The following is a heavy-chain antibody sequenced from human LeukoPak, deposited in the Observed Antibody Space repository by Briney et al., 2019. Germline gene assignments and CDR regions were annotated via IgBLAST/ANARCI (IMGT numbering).Heavy chain of an antibody. V-gene: IGHV3-64*01. CDR2: ISSNGGST. CDR1: GFTFSSYA. J-gene: IGHJ4*02. D-gene: IGHD2-8*01. Sequence: QPGGSLRLSCAGSGFTFSSYAMHWVRQAPGKGLEYVSGISSNGGSTYHANSVKGRLTISRDNSKNTLYLQMGSLRAEDMAVYYCAREYCTNGVCYKRFDYWGQGTLVTVSS. CDR3: AREYCTNGVCYKRFDY.